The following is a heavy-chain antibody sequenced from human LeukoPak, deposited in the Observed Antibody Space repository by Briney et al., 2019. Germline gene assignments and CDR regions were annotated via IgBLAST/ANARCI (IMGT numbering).Heavy chain of an antibody. CDR2: ISSGSSYI. D-gene: IGHD1-14*01. J-gene: IGHJ5*02. CDR3: ARDRWPRGETTTIGPFDP. CDR1: GFTFSSYS. Sequence: GGSLRLSCAASGFTFSSYSMNWVRQAPGKGLEWVSSISSGSSYIYYADSVKGRFTISRDNAKNSLYLQLSSLRVEDTAVYYCARDRWPRGETTTIGPFDPWGQGTLVIVSS. V-gene: IGHV3-21*01.